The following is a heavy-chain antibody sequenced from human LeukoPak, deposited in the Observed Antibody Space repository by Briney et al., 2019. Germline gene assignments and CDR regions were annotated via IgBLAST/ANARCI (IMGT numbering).Heavy chain of an antibody. D-gene: IGHD3-22*01. V-gene: IGHV1-18*01. CDR1: GYTFTSYG. Sequence: ASVKVSCKASGYTFTSYGISWVRQAPGQGLEWMGWISAYNGNTNYAQKLQGRVTMTTDTTTSTAYMELRSLRSDDTAVYYCARDFLSANYYDSSGISHPAAFDIWGQGTMVTVSS. CDR2: ISAYNGNT. CDR3: ARDFLSANYYDSSGISHPAAFDI. J-gene: IGHJ3*02.